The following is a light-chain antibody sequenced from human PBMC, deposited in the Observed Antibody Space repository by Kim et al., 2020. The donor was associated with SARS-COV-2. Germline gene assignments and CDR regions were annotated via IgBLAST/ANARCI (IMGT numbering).Light chain of an antibody. V-gene: IGKV1-16*02. CDR3: QQYKSFPLT. CDR2: AAS. J-gene: IGKJ2*01. Sequence: SASVRDRVTITCRASQDISNSLVWFQQKPGMAPRSLIYAASSLQSGVPSKFSGSGSGTEFTLTISSLQPEDFATYYCQQYKSFPLTFGQGTKLEI. CDR1: QDISNS.